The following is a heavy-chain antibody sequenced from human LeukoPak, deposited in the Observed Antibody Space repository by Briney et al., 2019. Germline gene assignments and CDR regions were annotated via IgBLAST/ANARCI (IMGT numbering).Heavy chain of an antibody. CDR1: GFTFSSYA. V-gene: IGHV3-64D*09. Sequence: GGSLRLSCSASGFTFSSYAMHWVRQAPGKGLEYVSAISSNGGSTYYADSVKGRFTISRDNSKNTLYLQMSSLRAEDTAVYYCVRSRRGYSSGWDPGFDYWGQGTLVTVSS. CDR3: VRSRRGYSSGWDPGFDY. J-gene: IGHJ4*02. CDR2: ISSNGGST. D-gene: IGHD6-19*01.